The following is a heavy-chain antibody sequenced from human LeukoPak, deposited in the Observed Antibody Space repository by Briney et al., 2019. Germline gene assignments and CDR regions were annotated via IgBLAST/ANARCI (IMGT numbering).Heavy chain of an antibody. V-gene: IGHV4-34*01. J-gene: IGHJ6*03. D-gene: IGHD6-13*01. CDR3: ARGGVYMSAAWYRRDYYNMAV. CDR2: INHRGST. CDR1: GGSFSGYY. Sequence: PSETLSLTCAVYGGSFSGYYWTWIRQSASKGLVWLGEINHRGSTTYHPSHKSRVSLSLDPSKSQVSLRLHSVTAADTAVYYCARGGVYMSAAWYRRDYYNMAVWGTGTAVTVSS.